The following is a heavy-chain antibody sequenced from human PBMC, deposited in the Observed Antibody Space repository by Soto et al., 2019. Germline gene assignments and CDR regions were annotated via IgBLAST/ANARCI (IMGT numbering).Heavy chain of an antibody. CDR3: ARVGKDQGFDY. J-gene: IGHJ4*02. V-gene: IGHV4-31*03. CDR2: IYYSGST. D-gene: IGHD1-26*01. CDR1: GGSISSGGYY. Sequence: QVQLQESGPGLVKPSQTLSLTCTVSGGSISSGGYYWSWIRQHPGKGLAWIGYIYYSGSTYYNPALTIRVRISVDTSKNKFSLKLRSVTAADTAVYYCARVGKDQGFDYWGQGTLVTVSS.